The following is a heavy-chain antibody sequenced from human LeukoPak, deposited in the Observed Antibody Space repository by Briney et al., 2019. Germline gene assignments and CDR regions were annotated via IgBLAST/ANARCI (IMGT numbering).Heavy chain of an antibody. CDR3: AKDVVGATDC. D-gene: IGHD1-26*01. CDR1: GFTFSSYG. J-gene: IGHJ4*02. V-gene: IGHV3-30*02. CDR2: IWYDGSSQ. Sequence: PGGSLRLSCAASGFTFSSYGVHWVRQAPGKGLEWAAFIWYDGSSQYADSVKGRFTISRDNSKSTLYLQMNSLRAGDTAVYYCAKDVVGATDCWGQGTLATVSS.